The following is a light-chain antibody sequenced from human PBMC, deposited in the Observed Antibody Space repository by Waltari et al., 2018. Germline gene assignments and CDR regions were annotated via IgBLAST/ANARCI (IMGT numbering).Light chain of an antibody. CDR1: SSDVGTYNY. V-gene: IGLV2-11*01. CDR2: DVT. Sequence: QSALTQPRSVSGSPGQSVTIPCTGASSDVGTYNYVSWYQQHPGKAPKVMIYDVTQRPSGVPDRFSGSKSGNTASLTISGLQAEDEADYYCCTYAGTYTWVFGGGTRLTVL. J-gene: IGLJ3*02. CDR3: CTYAGTYTWV.